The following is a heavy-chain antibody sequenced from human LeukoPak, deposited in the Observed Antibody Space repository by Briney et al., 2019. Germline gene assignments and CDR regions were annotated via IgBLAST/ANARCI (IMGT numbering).Heavy chain of an antibody. CDR3: ARDGKYAEYFQD. CDR2: FYYTGST. V-gene: IGHV4-61*01. Sequence: PSETLSLTCTVSGGSVSSGSYYWSWIRQPPGEGLEWIGYFYYTGSTNYNPSLKSRVTISVDTSKNQFSLKLSSVTAADTAVYYCARDGKYAEYFQDWGQGTLVTVSS. D-gene: IGHD1-14*01. CDR1: GGSVSSGSYY. J-gene: IGHJ1*01.